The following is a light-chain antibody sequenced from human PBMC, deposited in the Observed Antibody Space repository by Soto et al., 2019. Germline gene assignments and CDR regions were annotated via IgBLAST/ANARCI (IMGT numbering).Light chain of an antibody. CDR1: SRDIGFFNY. J-gene: IGLJ1*01. V-gene: IGLV2-14*01. Sequence: QSALTQPASVSGSPGQSITISCTGTSRDIGFFNYVSWYQQFPGNAPKLISFEVTNRPSGVSNRFSASKSGNTASLTISGLQAEDGDDYCCYSYTPRSTYVFGTGTTLTV. CDR3: YSYTPRSTYV. CDR2: EVT.